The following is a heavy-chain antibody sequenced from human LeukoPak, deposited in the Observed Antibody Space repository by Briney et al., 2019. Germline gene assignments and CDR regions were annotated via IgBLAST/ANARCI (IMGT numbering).Heavy chain of an antibody. CDR1: GFTFSSYA. CDR2: ISGSGGST. D-gene: IGHD3-22*01. CDR3: AKDDSSGYYFPYTDYFDY. J-gene: IGHJ4*02. Sequence: PGGSLRLSCAASGFTFSSYAMSWVRQAPGKGLEWVSAISGSGGSTYYADSVKGRFTISRDNSKNTLYLQMNSLRAEDTAVYYCAKDDSSGYYFPYTDYFDYWGQGTLVTVSS. V-gene: IGHV3-23*01.